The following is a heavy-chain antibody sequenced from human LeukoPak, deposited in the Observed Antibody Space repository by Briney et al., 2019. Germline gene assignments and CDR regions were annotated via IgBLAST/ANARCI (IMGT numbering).Heavy chain of an antibody. CDR3: AREYGMTTVVTTAPLDY. J-gene: IGHJ4*02. V-gene: IGHV1-2*02. CDR2: INPNSGGT. Sequence: ASVKVFCKASGCTFTGYYMPWVRQAPGLGLEWMGWINPNSGGTNYAQKFQGRVTMTRDTSISTAYMELSRLRSDDTAVYYCAREYGMTTVVTTAPLDYWGQGTLVTVSS. CDR1: GCTFTGYY. D-gene: IGHD4-23*01.